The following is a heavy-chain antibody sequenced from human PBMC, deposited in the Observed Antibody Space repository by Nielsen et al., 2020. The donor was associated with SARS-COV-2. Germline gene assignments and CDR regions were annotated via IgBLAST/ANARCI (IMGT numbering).Heavy chain of an antibody. Sequence: ASVKVSCKASGYTFTSYAMHWVRQAPGQRLEWMGWINAGNGNTKYSQKFQGRVTITRDTSASTAYMELSSLRSEDTAVYYCARGGPTYSSGEDWFDPWAREPWSPSPQ. J-gene: IGHJ5*02. D-gene: IGHD6-19*01. CDR3: ARGGPTYSSGEDWFDP. V-gene: IGHV1-3*01. CDR2: INAGNGNT. CDR1: GYTFTSYA.